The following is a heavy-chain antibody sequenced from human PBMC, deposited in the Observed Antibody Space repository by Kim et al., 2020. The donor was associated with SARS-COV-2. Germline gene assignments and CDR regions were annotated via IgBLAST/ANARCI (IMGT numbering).Heavy chain of an antibody. V-gene: IGHV3-23*01. D-gene: IGHD3-22*01. J-gene: IGHJ4*02. CDR3: AKDWSSYYYDSSGYAFDY. CDR2: ISGSGGST. Sequence: GGSLRLSCSASGFTFSSYAMSWVRQAPGKGLEWVSAISGSGGSTYYADSVKGRFTISRDNSKNTLYLQMNSLRAEDTAVYYCAKDWSSYYYDSSGYAFDYWGQGTLVTVSS. CDR1: GFTFSSYA.